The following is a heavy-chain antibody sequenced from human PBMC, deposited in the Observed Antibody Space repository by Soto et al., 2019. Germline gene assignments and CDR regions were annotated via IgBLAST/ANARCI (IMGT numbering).Heavy chain of an antibody. CDR1: GFTFGIYS. V-gene: IGHV3-48*01. D-gene: IGHD6-6*01. CDR2: ISSSSSTI. CDR3: ARDRSSSSGYYYYFMDV. J-gene: IGHJ6*03. Sequence: GGSLRLSCAASGFTFGIYSMNWVRQAPGKGLEWVSYISSSSSTIYYADSVKGRFTISRDTAKNSLFLQMNSLRAEDTAVYYCARDRSSSSGYYYYFMDVWGKGTTVTVSS.